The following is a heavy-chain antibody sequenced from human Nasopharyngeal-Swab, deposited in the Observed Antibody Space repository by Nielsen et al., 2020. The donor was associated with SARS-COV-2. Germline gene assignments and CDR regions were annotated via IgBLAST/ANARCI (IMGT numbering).Heavy chain of an antibody. CDR2: ISYDGSNK. J-gene: IGHJ4*02. CDR3: ARGVRVAAADYFDY. V-gene: IGHV3-30-3*01. D-gene: IGHD6-13*01. Sequence: WIRQPPGKGLEWVAVISYDGSNKYYADSVKGRFTISRDNSKNTLYLQMNSLGAEDTAVYYCARGVRVAAADYFDYWGQGTLVTVSS.